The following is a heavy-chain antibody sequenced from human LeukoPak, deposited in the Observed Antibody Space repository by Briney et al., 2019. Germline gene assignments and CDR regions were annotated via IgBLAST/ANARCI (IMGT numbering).Heavy chain of an antibody. CDR3: ARDSSWGYSSGWFDY. CDR2: ISISSNSI. J-gene: IGHJ5*01. Sequence: GGSLRLSCAASGFTFSSHSMNWVRQAPGKGLEWVSYISISSNSIYYADSVKGRFTISRNNAKNSVYLEMNSPTDEDTAVYYCARDSSWGYSSGWFDYWGQGTLVTVSS. V-gene: IGHV3-48*02. CDR1: GFTFSSHS. D-gene: IGHD6-19*01.